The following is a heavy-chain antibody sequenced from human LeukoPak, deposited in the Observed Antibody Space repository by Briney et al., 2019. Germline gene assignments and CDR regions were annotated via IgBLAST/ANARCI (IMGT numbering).Heavy chain of an antibody. Sequence: GGSLRLSCAASGFTFSSYAMSWVRQAPGKGLEWVSAISGSGGSTYYADSVKGRFTISGDNSKNTLYLQMNSLRAEDTAVYYCARAVRGYRQYFDYWGQGTLVTVSS. CDR3: ARAVRGYRQYFDY. V-gene: IGHV3-23*01. CDR2: ISGSGGST. CDR1: GFTFSSYA. D-gene: IGHD5-18*01. J-gene: IGHJ4*02.